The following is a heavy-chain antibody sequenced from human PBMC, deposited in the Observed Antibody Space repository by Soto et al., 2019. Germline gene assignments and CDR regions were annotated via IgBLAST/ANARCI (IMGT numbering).Heavy chain of an antibody. CDR2: IIPIFGTA. CDR3: ARSGNYYGSGSYQYYYYYYGMDV. D-gene: IGHD3-10*01. CDR1: GGTFSSYA. V-gene: IGHV1-69*12. J-gene: IGHJ6*01. Sequence: QVQLVQSGAEVKKPGSSVKVSCKASGGTFSSYAISWVRQAPGQGLEWMGGIIPIFGTANYAQKFQGRVTITAGESTSTAYMELSSLRSEDTAVYYWARSGNYYGSGSYQYYYYYYGMDVWGQGTTVTVAS.